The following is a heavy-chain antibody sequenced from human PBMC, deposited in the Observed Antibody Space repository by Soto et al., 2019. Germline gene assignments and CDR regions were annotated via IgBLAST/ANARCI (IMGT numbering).Heavy chain of an antibody. CDR2: IYYSGST. CDR3: ARDGSSGYFQH. CDR1: GGSISSGGYY. J-gene: IGHJ1*01. Sequence: SETLSLTCTVSGGSISSGGYYWSWIRQHPGKGLEWIGYIYYSGSTYYNPALKSRVTISVDTSKNQFSLKLSSVTAADTAVYYCARDGSSGYFQHWGQGTLVTVSS. V-gene: IGHV4-31*03. D-gene: IGHD6-6*01.